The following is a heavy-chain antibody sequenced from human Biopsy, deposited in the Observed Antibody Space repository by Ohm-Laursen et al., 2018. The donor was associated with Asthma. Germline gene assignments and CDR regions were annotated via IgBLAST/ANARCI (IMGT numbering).Heavy chain of an antibody. CDR3: ARARETTNYGDSDFDI. CDR2: INPSGAGT. CDR1: GGTFSSNS. V-gene: IGHV1-46*01. D-gene: IGHD2-8*01. J-gene: IGHJ4*02. Sequence: GSSAKVSCKASGGTFSSNSINWVRQAPGQGLEWMGIINPSGAGTRYAEKFRGRLIVTRDASTRTAFMDLRSLRSDDTAIYFCARARETTNYGDSDFDIWGQGTLITVSS.